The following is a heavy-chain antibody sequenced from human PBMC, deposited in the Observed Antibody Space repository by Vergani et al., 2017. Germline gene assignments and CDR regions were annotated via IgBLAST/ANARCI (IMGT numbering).Heavy chain of an antibody. CDR2: IYYSGST. CDR1: GGSISSGGYY. J-gene: IGHJ5*02. V-gene: IGHV4-31*03. Sequence: QVQLQESGPGLVKPSQTLSLTCTVSGGSISSGGYYLSWIRQHPGKGLEWIGYIYYSGSTYYKPSLKRRGTMSVDTSKHQFSLKLSSVTAADTAVYYCARFFGVGATNWFDPWGQGTLVTVSS. CDR3: ARFFGVGATNWFDP. D-gene: IGHD3-3*01.